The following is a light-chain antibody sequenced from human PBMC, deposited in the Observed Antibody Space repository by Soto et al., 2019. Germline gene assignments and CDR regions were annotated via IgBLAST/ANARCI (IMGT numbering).Light chain of an antibody. CDR2: GAS. V-gene: IGKV3D-20*02. CDR1: QSVSNNY. CDR3: QQRGNWPWT. J-gene: IGKJ1*01. Sequence: EIVLTQSPGTLSLSPGERATLSCRASQSVSNNYLAWYQQKPGQAPRLLIYGASNRATGIPARFSGSGSGTDFTLVISSLEPEDFAVYFCQQRGNWPWTFGQGTKVDIK.